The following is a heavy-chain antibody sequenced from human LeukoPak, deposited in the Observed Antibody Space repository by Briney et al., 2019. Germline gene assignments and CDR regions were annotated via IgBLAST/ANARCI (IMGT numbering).Heavy chain of an antibody. D-gene: IGHD6-6*01. CDR2: INPNSGGT. V-gene: IGHV1-2*06. J-gene: IGHJ2*01. Sequence: GASVKVSCKASGYTFTDYYMHWVRQAPGQGLEWMGRINPNSGGTNYAQRFQGRVTMTRDTSINTAYMDLSRLRSDDTAVYYCARDSRSSSVWYFDVWGRGTLVTVSS. CDR1: GYTFTDYY. CDR3: ARDSRSSSVWYFDV.